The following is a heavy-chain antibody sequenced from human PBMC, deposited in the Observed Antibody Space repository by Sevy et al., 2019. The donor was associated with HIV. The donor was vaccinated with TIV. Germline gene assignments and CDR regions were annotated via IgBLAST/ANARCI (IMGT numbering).Heavy chain of an antibody. J-gene: IGHJ4*02. V-gene: IGHV3-7*01. CDR1: GFTFSRYW. Sequence: GGSLRLSCAASGFTFSRYWMTWVRQAPGKGLEWVAKIKADGSETYSVDSVKGRFSISRDNAKNALYLQMNSLRAEDTDVYYCARGANNLYNWGQGTLVTVSS. CDR3: ARGANNLYN. D-gene: IGHD3-10*01. CDR2: IKADGSET.